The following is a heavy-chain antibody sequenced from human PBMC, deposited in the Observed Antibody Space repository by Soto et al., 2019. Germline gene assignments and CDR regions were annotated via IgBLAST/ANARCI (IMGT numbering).Heavy chain of an antibody. CDR2: IWYDGSVK. CDR3: ARDGQRLAPYAFDI. Sequence: QVQLVESGGGVVQPGRSLRLSCAASGFIFTNHAVHWVRQAPGKGLEWVAQIWYDGSVKNYADSMKGRFTVSRDSPKNTLFLQMNSLRVEDTAVYYCARDGQRLAPYAFDIWGQGTLVTVSS. V-gene: IGHV3-33*01. CDR1: GFIFTNHA. D-gene: IGHD6-25*01. J-gene: IGHJ3*02.